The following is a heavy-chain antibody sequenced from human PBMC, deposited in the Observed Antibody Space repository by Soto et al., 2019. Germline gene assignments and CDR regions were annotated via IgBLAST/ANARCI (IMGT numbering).Heavy chain of an antibody. D-gene: IGHD6-19*01. CDR2: INSDGSST. J-gene: IGHJ4*02. CDR3: ARDPIAVAGEGFDV. V-gene: IGHV3-74*01. Sequence: EVQLVESGGGLVQPGGSLRLSCAASGFTFSSYWMHWVRQAPGKGLVWVSRINSDGSSTSYADSVKGRFTISRDNAKNTLYMQMNSLRDEDTDVYYCARDPIAVAGEGFDVWGQGTLVTVSS. CDR1: GFTFSSYW.